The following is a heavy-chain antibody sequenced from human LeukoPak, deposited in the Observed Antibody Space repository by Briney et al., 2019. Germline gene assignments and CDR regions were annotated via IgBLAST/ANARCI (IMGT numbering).Heavy chain of an antibody. CDR2: ISSSGSPT. Sequence: GGSLRLSCAASGFTFSSDEMDWARQAPGKGLEWVSYISSSGSPTYYADSVKGRFTISRDNSKNTLYLQMNILGADDTAVYYCPKPGGGVVARNYLDYWGQGTLVTVSS. CDR1: GFTFSSDE. V-gene: IGHV3-48*03. J-gene: IGHJ4*02. D-gene: IGHD6-6*01. CDR3: PKPGGGVVARNYLDY.